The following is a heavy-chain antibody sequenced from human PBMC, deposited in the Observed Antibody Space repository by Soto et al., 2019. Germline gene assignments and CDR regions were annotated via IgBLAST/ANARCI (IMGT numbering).Heavy chain of an antibody. V-gene: IGHV4-34*01. CDR2: INHSGST. CDR3: ARGGYYYGSGSYYGY. D-gene: IGHD3-10*01. J-gene: IGHJ4*02. Sequence: SETLSLTCAVYGGSFSGYYWSWIRQPPGKGLEWIGEINHSGSTNYNPSLKSRVTISVDTSKNQFSLKLSSVTAADTAVYYCARGGYYYGSGSYYGYWGQGTLVTVS. CDR1: GGSFSGYY.